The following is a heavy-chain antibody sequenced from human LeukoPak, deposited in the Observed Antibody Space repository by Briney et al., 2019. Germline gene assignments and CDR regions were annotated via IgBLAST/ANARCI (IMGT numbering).Heavy chain of an antibody. V-gene: IGHV3-23*01. J-gene: IGHJ6*02. Sequence: GGSLRLSCAASGFTFSNYAMSWVRQAPGKGLEWVSAISGSGGTTYYADSVKGRLTISRDNSKNTLYLQMNSLRAEDTAVYYCAKDYEDIVVVPAARSVTYYYYGMDVWGQGTTVTVSS. CDR2: ISGSGGTT. CDR1: GFTFSNYA. CDR3: AKDYEDIVVVPAARSVTYYYYGMDV. D-gene: IGHD2-2*01.